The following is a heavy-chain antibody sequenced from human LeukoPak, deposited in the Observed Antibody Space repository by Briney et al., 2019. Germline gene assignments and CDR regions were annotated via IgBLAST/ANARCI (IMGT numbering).Heavy chain of an antibody. V-gene: IGHV3-33*06. D-gene: IGHD1-20*01. Sequence: GRSLRLSCAASGFIFSSYGMHWVRQAPGKGLEWVAVIWYDGSNKYYADSVKGRFTISRDNSKNTLYLQMNSLRVEDSAVYYCAKTGNYNWNGFDYWGQGTLVTVSS. J-gene: IGHJ4*02. CDR3: AKTGNYNWNGFDY. CDR1: GFIFSSYG. CDR2: IWYDGSNK.